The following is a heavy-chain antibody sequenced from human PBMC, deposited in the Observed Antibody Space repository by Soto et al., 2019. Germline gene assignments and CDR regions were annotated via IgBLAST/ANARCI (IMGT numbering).Heavy chain of an antibody. J-gene: IGHJ4*02. CDR3: ARPQTSNYYDSSGYYPH. Sequence: QVQLVQSGAEVKKPGSSVKVSCKASGGTFSSYAISWVRQAPGQGLEWMGGIIPIFGTANYAQKFQGRVTITADESTSTAYMELSRLRSEDTAVYYCARPQTSNYYDSSGYYPHWGQGTLVTVSS. V-gene: IGHV1-69*01. CDR2: IIPIFGTA. CDR1: GGTFSSYA. D-gene: IGHD3-22*01.